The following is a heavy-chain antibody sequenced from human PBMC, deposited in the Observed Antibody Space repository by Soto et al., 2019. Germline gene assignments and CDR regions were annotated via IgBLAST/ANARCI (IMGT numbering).Heavy chain of an antibody. CDR3: ARDWRIVVAPAAGRAYYYYGLDV. J-gene: IGHJ6*02. D-gene: IGHD2-2*01. CDR2: INPNSGGT. V-gene: IGHV1-2*04. Sequence: ASVKVSCKASAYTFTGYYMHWVRKAPGQGLEWIGWINPNSGGTNYAQKFQGWVTMTRDTSISTAYMELSRLRSDDTAVYYCARDWRIVVAPAAGRAYYYYGLDVWGQGTTVTVSS. CDR1: AYTFTGYY.